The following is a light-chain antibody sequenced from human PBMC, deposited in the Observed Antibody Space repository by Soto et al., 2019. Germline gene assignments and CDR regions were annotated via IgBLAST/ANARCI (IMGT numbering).Light chain of an antibody. V-gene: IGKV3-20*01. CDR3: QPYGTSPRP. CDR2: GAS. J-gene: IGKJ1*01. Sequence: EIVLTQSPGTLSLSPGERATLSCRSSQSVSSSYLAWYQHKPGQPPRLLIYGASNRATGIPDRFSGGGSGKDFTLTISRVEPEDFAVYYCQPYGTSPRPFGQGTKVEIK. CDR1: QSVSSSY.